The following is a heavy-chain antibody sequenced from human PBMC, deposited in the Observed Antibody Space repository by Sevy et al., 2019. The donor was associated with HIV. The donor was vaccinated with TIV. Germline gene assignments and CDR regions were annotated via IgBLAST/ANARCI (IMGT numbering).Heavy chain of an antibody. Sequence: SETLSLTCTVSGDSISSGNHWWSWVRQPAGKGLEWIGRINKSGGTIYNPVLRGRVTMSVDPSTNQFFLNLNSVTAADTAVYYCARDGIRRDYYHGLDVWGQGTTVTVSS. J-gene: IGHJ6*02. CDR1: GDSISSGNHW. CDR2: INKSGGT. D-gene: IGHD1-26*01. CDR3: ARDGIRRDYYHGLDV. V-gene: IGHV4-61*02.